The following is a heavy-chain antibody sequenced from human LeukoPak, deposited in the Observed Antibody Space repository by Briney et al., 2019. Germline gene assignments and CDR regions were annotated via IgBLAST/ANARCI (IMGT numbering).Heavy chain of an antibody. CDR2: IIPIFGTA. V-gene: IGHV1-69*05. J-gene: IGHJ5*02. D-gene: IGHD3-22*01. CDR3: ARSPLGASSGLNWFDP. CDR1: GGTFSSYA. Sequence: SVKVSCKASGGTFSSYAISWVRQAPGQGLEWMGRIIPIFGTANYAQKFQGRVTITTDESTSTAYMELSSLRSEDTAVYYCARSPLGASSGLNWFDPWGQGTLVAVSS.